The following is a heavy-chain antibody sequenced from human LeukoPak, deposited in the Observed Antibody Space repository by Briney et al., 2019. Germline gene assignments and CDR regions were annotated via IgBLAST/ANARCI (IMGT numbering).Heavy chain of an antibody. CDR2: IYYSGST. D-gene: IGHD6-19*01. Sequence: SETLSLTCTVSGGSISSYYWSWIRQPPGKGLEWIGYIYYSGSTNYNPSLKSRVTISVDTSKNQFSLKLSSVTAADTAVYYCARDRRYSSGWYGIDYWSQGTLVTVSS. V-gene: IGHV4-59*01. J-gene: IGHJ4*02. CDR1: GGSISSYY. CDR3: ARDRRYSSGWYGIDY.